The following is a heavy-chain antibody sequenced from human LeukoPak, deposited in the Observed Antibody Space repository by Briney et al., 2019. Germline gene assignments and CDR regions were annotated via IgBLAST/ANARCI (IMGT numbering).Heavy chain of an antibody. CDR3: ANGFSGWAFWYFDL. V-gene: IGHV1-24*01. J-gene: IGHJ2*01. D-gene: IGHD6-19*01. CDR2: FDPEDGET. CDR1: GYTLTELS. Sequence: ASVKVSCKVSGYTLTELSMHWVRQAPGKGLEWMGGFDPEDGETIYAQKFQGRVTMTEDTSTDTAYMELSSLRSEDTAVYYCANGFSGWAFWYFDLWGRGTLVTVSS.